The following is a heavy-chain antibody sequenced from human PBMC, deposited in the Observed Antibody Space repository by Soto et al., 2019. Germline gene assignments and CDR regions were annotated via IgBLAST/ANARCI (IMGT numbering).Heavy chain of an antibody. V-gene: IGHV2-5*02. D-gene: IGHD6-19*01. CDR1: GFSLSTSGVG. Sequence: QITLKESGPTLVKPTQPLTLTCTFSGFSLSTSGVGVGWIRQPPGKALEWLALIYWDDDKRYSPSLKSRLTITKDTSKNQVALTMTNMDPVDTATFYCAHADSSGWFIGMDVWGQGTTVTVSS. CDR3: AHADSSGWFIGMDV. J-gene: IGHJ6*02. CDR2: IYWDDDK.